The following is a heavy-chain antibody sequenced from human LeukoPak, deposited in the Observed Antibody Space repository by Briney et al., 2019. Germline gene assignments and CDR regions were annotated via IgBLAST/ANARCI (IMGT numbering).Heavy chain of an antibody. CDR1: GFTFSSYS. Sequence: GSLKLSCAASGFTFSSYSLNWVRQAPGKGLGWVSSISNSSSYIYYADSVKGRFTISRDNAKNSLYLQMNSLRAEDTAVYYCARDDFGVVIRRTYGMDVWGQGTTVTVSS. V-gene: IGHV3-21*01. CDR2: ISNSSSYI. J-gene: IGHJ6*02. CDR3: ARDDFGVVIRRTYGMDV. D-gene: IGHD3-3*01.